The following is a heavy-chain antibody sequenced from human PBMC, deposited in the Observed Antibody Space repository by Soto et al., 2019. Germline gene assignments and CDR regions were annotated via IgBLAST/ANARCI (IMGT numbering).Heavy chain of an antibody. J-gene: IGHJ6*02. Sequence: PSETLSLTCTVSGGSISSSSYYWGWIRQPPGKGLEWIGIIYYSGSTYYNPSFKSRVTISVDTSKNQFSLKLNSVTAADTAVYYCARDLWGYCGTDCYPLDVWGQGTTVTVSS. CDR3: ARDLWGYCGTDCYPLDV. V-gene: IGHV4-39*07. CDR2: IYYSGST. CDR1: GGSISSSSYY. D-gene: IGHD2-21*02.